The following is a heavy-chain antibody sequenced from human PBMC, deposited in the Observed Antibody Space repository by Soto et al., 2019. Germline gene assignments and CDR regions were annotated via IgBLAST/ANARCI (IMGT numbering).Heavy chain of an antibody. CDR2: INYSGST. CDR1: GGSISSGSYY. V-gene: IGHV4-39*01. J-gene: IGHJ4*02. D-gene: IGHD4-17*01. Sequence: QLQLQESGPGLVKPSETLSLTCTVSGGSISSGSYYWGWIRQPPGKGLEWIGSINYSGSTYYNPCLKGRVTIIVDTSISQFSMKLTSVTAADTAVNYCGSMAVTRTIDIGGQGTRVTVSS. CDR3: GSMAVTRTIDI.